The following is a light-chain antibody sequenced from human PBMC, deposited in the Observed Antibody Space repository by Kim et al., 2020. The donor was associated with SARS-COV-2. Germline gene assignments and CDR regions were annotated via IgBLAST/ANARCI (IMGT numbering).Light chain of an antibody. CDR3: SSYTSGTTRFV. V-gene: IGLV2-14*03. CDR1: SAYYY. CDR2: AIN. Sequence: VSGYPVLSITFSCVSAYYYVSWYQQHPGKAPKLLIYAINSRPSGVSNRFSGSKSGNTAYLTISGLQTEDESDYYCSSYTSGTTRFVFGTGTKVTVL. J-gene: IGLJ1*01.